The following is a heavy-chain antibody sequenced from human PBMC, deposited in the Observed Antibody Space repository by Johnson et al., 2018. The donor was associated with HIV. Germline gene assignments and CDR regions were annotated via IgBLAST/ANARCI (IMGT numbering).Heavy chain of an antibody. J-gene: IGHJ3*02. Sequence: VQLVESGGGLIQPGGSLRLSCAASEFTVSSNYMSWVRQAPGKGLEWVSVIYSGGRTFYADSVTGRFTISRDNSKNTLYLQMNSLIAEDTAGYYCAKFLAWGLYSSSWYHAFDIWGQGTMVTVSS. CDR2: IYSGGRT. CDR1: EFTVSSNY. D-gene: IGHD6-13*01. CDR3: AKFLAWGLYSSSWYHAFDI. V-gene: IGHV3-53*01.